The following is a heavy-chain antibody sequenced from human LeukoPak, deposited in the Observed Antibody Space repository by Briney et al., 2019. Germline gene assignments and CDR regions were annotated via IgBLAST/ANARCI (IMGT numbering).Heavy chain of an antibody. J-gene: IGHJ5*01. CDR1: GFTLSGYW. CDR3: ARDRGVVVVVCYWFDP. CDR2: INSDGSDT. D-gene: IGHD2-15*01. V-gene: IGHV3-74*01. Sequence: PGGSLRLSCAASGFTLSGYWMHWVRQAPGKGLVWVSRINSDGSDTSYADSVKGRFTISRDNAKNTLYLQMNSLTVEDTAVYYCARDRGVVVVVCYWFDPWGQGTLVTVSS.